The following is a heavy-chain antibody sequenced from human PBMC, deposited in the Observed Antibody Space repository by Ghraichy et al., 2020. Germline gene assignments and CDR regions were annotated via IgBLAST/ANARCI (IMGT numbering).Heavy chain of an antibody. CDR3: AGYYYDSSGYSLFDY. D-gene: IGHD3-22*01. Sequence: SETLSLTCAVYGGSFSGYYWSWIRQPPGKGLEWIGEINHSGSTNYNPSLKSRVTISVDTSKNQFSLKLSSVTAADTAVYYCAGYYYDSSGYSLFDYWGQGTLVTVSS. CDR2: INHSGST. CDR1: GGSFSGYY. J-gene: IGHJ4*02. V-gene: IGHV4-34*01.